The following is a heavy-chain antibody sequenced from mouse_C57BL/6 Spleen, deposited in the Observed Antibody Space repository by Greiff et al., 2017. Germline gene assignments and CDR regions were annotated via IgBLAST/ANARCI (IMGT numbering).Heavy chain of an antibody. V-gene: IGHV1-18*01. CDR2: INPNNGGT. D-gene: IGHD2-1*01. CDR3: AICYYGNYYYAMDY. Sequence: EVQLQQSGPELVKPGASVKIPCKASGYTFTDYNMDWVKQSHGKSLEWIGDINPNNGGTIYNQKFKGKATLTVDKSSSTAYMELRSLASEDTAVYYCAICYYGNYYYAMDYWGQGTSVTVSS. CDR1: GYTFTDYN. J-gene: IGHJ4*01.